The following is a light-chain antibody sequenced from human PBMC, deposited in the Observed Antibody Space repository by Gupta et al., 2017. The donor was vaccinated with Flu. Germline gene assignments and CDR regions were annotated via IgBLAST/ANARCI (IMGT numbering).Light chain of an antibody. CDR2: GNN. CDR1: SNIGSNY. Sequence: SNIGSNYVNWYQQVPGTAPKLLIFGNNQRPSGVPARFSGSKSGTSASLAISGLQSEDEADYYCAAWDDSLNGHYVFGTGTTVTVL. V-gene: IGLV1-44*01. CDR3: AAWDDSLNGHYV. J-gene: IGLJ1*01.